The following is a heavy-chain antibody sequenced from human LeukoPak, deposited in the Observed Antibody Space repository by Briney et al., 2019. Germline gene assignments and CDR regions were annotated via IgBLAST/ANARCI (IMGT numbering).Heavy chain of an antibody. D-gene: IGHD6-13*01. Sequence: PGGPLSLSFEAPGFTFINYWLGWVGQPPGRGRDGVASIKKDGSERYYVDSVKGRFTIFRDSAKNSLYLQMNSLRAEDTAVFYCARVQYSSSWFVDYWGQGTLVTVSS. CDR2: IKKDGSER. V-gene: IGHV3-7*01. CDR1: GFTFINYW. J-gene: IGHJ4*02. CDR3: ARVQYSSSWFVDY.